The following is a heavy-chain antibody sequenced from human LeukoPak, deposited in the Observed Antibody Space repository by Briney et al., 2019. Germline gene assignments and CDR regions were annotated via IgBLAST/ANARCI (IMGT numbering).Heavy chain of an antibody. Sequence: SVKVSCKASGGTSSSYAISWVRQAPGQGLEWMGGIIPIFGTANYAQKFQGRVTITADESTSTAYMELSSLRSEDTAVYYCAREETGTGGNWFDPWGQGTLVTVSS. V-gene: IGHV1-69*13. J-gene: IGHJ5*02. CDR2: IIPIFGTA. D-gene: IGHD1/OR15-1a*01. CDR3: AREETGTGGNWFDP. CDR1: GGTSSSYA.